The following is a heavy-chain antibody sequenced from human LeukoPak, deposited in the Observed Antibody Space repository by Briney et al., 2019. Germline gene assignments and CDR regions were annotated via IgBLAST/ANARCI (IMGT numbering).Heavy chain of an antibody. D-gene: IGHD3-22*01. V-gene: IGHV4-39*01. CDR3: ARALERYYYDSSGYYAHFDY. J-gene: IGHJ4*02. CDR1: GGSISSNNYY. Sequence: SETLSLTCTVSGGSISSNNYYWGWIRQPLGKGLEWIGSIYYSGSTYYNPSLKSRVTISVDTSKNQFSLKLRSVTAADTAVYYCARALERYYYDSSGYYAHFDYWGQGTLVTVSS. CDR2: IYYSGST.